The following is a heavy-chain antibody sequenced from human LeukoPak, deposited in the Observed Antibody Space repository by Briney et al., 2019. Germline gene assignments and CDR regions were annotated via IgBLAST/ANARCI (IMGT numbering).Heavy chain of an antibody. J-gene: IGHJ6*03. Sequence: GGSLRLSCAASGFTFSSYEMNWVRQAPGKGLEWVSYISSSGSTIYYADSVKGRFTISRDNAKNSLYLQMNSLRAEDTAVYYCKVVDIVFLGYYYMDVWGKGTTVTISS. CDR3: KVVDIVFLGYYYMDV. D-gene: IGHD5/OR15-5a*01. V-gene: IGHV3-48*03. CDR1: GFTFSSYE. CDR2: ISSSGSTI.